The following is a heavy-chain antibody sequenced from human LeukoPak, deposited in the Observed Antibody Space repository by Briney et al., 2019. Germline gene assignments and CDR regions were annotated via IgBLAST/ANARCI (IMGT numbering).Heavy chain of an antibody. Sequence: SETLSLTCTVSGYSISSGYYWGWIRQPPGKGLEWIGSIYHSGSTYYNPSLKSRVTISVDTSKNQFSLKLSSVTAADTAVYYCARGHPMVRGVIIGPSPSYNWFDPWGQGTLVTVSS. CDR1: GYSISSGYY. CDR2: IYHSGST. CDR3: ARGHPMVRGVIIGPSPSYNWFDP. V-gene: IGHV4-38-2*02. D-gene: IGHD3-10*01. J-gene: IGHJ5*02.